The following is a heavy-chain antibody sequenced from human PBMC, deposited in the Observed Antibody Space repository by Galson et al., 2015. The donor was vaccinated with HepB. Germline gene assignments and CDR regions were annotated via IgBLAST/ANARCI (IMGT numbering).Heavy chain of an antibody. CDR1: GFTFSSYA. D-gene: IGHD3-3*01. Sequence: LRLSCAASGFTFSSYAMSWVRQAPGKGLEWVSAISGSGGSTYYADSVKGRFTISRDNSKNTLYLQMNSLRAEDTAVYYCAKGGIVYDFWSGYYIVGPFDPWGQGTLVTVSS. V-gene: IGHV3-23*01. J-gene: IGHJ5*02. CDR2: ISGSGGST. CDR3: AKGGIVYDFWSGYYIVGPFDP.